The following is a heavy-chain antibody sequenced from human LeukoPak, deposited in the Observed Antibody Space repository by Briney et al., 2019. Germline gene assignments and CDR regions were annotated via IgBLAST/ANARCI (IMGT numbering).Heavy chain of an antibody. D-gene: IGHD3-3*01. CDR2: IHTSGST. V-gene: IGHV4-4*07. J-gene: IGHJ4*02. Sequence: PSETLSLTCTVSGGSISSYYWSWIRQPAGKGLEWIGRIHTSGSTNYNPSLKSRVTISLDTSKSQFSLKVRYVTAADTAVYYCARGLNDSWTGENYWGQGTLVTVSS. CDR1: GGSISSYY. CDR3: ARGLNDSWTGENY.